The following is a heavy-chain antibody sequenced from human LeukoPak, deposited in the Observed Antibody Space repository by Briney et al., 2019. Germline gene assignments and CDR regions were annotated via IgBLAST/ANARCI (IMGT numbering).Heavy chain of an antibody. V-gene: IGHV3-7*01. CDR1: GFTFSSYW. J-gene: IGHJ4*02. Sequence: PGGSLRLSCAASGFTFSSYWMSWVRQAPGKGLEWVANIKQDGSEKYYVDSVKGRFTISRDNAKNSLYLQMNSLRAEDTAVYYCATPPQSNWIAAAGTGDYWGQGTLVTASS. CDR2: IKQDGSEK. CDR3: ATPPQSNWIAAAGTGDY. D-gene: IGHD6-13*01.